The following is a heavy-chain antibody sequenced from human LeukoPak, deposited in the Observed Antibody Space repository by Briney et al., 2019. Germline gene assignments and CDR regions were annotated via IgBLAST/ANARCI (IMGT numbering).Heavy chain of an antibody. CDR1: GFTFSTYW. Sequence: KTGGSLRLSCAASGFTFSTYWMSWVRQAPGKGLEWVGLIKRKAVGGTTEYAAPVKGRFTISRDDSKNTLFLQVNSLKTEDTAVYYCATGDYGAFHEWGQGTLVTVSS. CDR3: ATGDYGAFHE. D-gene: IGHD4-17*01. J-gene: IGHJ4*02. CDR2: IKRKAVGGTT. V-gene: IGHV3-15*01.